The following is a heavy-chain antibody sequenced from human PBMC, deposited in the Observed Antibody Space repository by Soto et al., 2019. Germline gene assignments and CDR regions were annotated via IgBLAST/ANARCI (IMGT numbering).Heavy chain of an antibody. V-gene: IGHV4-59*01. Sequence: SETLSLTCTVSVGSLSGYYWSWIRQPPGKGLEWIGDFYSSGSPHHNPSLKNRVSISEDRSKNEFSLKLSSVTAADTAIYYCAREFYYDSSGIGFDSWGQGTLVTVSS. CDR1: VGSLSGYY. D-gene: IGHD3-22*01. J-gene: IGHJ4*02. CDR3: AREFYYDSSGIGFDS. CDR2: FYSSGSP.